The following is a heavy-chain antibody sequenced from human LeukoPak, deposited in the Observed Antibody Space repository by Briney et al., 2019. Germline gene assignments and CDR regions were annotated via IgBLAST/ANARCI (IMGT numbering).Heavy chain of an antibody. CDR2: IYVGGST. CDR1: GFTFSDYN. Sequence: PGGSLRLSCAASGFTFSDYNMRWIRQAPGKGLEWFSVIYVGGSTYYADSVKGRFTISRDTSKNTLYLQMNSLRAEDTAVYYCARGKARREGYYFDYWGQGTLVTVSS. D-gene: IGHD6-13*01. V-gene: IGHV3-53*01. CDR3: ARGKARREGYYFDY. J-gene: IGHJ4*02.